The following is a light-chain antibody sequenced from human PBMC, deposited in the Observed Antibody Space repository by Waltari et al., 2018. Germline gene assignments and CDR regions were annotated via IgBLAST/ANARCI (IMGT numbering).Light chain of an antibody. V-gene: IGKV3-11*01. CDR2: DAS. CDR1: QTVGTF. CDR3: QQRSDRPPVS. J-gene: IGKJ2*03. Sequence: EIVLTQSPATLSLFPGDRATLSCRASQTVGTFLAWYQQKPGQASRLLIYDASNRATGIPARFSGSGSGTDFTLTISSLEPGDSAVYYCQQRSDRPPVSFGQGTKLEIK.